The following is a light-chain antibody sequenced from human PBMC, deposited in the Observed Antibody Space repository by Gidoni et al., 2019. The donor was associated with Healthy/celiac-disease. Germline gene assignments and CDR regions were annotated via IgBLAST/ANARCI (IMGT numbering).Light chain of an antibody. CDR2: DAS. CDR3: QQYDNLPRT. V-gene: IGKV1-33*01. Sequence: DIQMTQSPSSMSASVGDRVTITCQASQDISNYLNWYQQKPGKAPKLLIYDASNLETGVPPKVSGSGSGTDFTFTISSLQPEDIATYYCQQYDNLPRTFGGGTKVEIK. J-gene: IGKJ4*01. CDR1: QDISNY.